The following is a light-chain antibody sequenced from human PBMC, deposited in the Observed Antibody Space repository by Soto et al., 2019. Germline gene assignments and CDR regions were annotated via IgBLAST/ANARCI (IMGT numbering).Light chain of an antibody. Sequence: DIQMTQSPSSLSASVGDRVTVTCRASQGISNYLAWYQQKPGKVPKLLIYAASTLQAGVPSRFSGSGSGTVFTLTISSLQDEDVAVYYCQQSNNWPYTFGQGTKLDIK. J-gene: IGKJ2*01. CDR2: AAS. CDR1: QGISNY. V-gene: IGKV1-27*01. CDR3: QQSNNWPYT.